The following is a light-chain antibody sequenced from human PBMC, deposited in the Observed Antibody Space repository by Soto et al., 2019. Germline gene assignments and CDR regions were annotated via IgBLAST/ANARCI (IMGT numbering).Light chain of an antibody. CDR3: QQYGASPLT. CDR2: GAS. J-gene: IGKJ4*01. CDR1: QTVLNNY. Sequence: EIVLTQSPGTLSLTPGERATLSCRASQTVLNNYLTWYQQKPGQAPRRLIFGASFRATGIPDRFSGSGSGTDFTLTISRLEPEDFAVYYCQQYGASPLTFCGGTKVDIK. V-gene: IGKV3-20*01.